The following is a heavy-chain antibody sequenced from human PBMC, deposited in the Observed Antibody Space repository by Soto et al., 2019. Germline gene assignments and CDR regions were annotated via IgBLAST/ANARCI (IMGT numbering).Heavy chain of an antibody. D-gene: IGHD3-3*01. V-gene: IGHV1-69*13. CDR3: AGGFGFRFLEWVPPPGSYHQRYGMDV. Sequence: SVKVSCKPSGGTLRRYAMSWVRQGPGQGLECMGGIIPVFGTAHYAQKFQGRVTITADESPSTAYVELSGLRSGDTAVYYFAGGFGFRFLEWVPPPGSYHQRYGMDVWGQGTTVTVSS. J-gene: IGHJ6*02. CDR2: IIPVFGTA. CDR1: GGTLRRYA.